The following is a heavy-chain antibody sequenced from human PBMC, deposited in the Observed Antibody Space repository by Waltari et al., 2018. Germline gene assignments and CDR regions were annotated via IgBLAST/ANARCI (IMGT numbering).Heavy chain of an antibody. D-gene: IGHD2-15*01. Sequence: QLQLQQSGPGLVKPSGTLSLTCAVSGDSMGGNSWWSWVRQAPDKGLEWIGQVHRSGRTNYNPSCASRAIVSLDTSMNEFSLRILSATAADTAIYYCARDLGRGLFLDSWGQGTLVTVSP. CDR1: GDSMGGNSW. J-gene: IGHJ4*02. CDR3: ARDLGRGLFLDS. CDR2: VHRSGRT. V-gene: IGHV4-4*02.